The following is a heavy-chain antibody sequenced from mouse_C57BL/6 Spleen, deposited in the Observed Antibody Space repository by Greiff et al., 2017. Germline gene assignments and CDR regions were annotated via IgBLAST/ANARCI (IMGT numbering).Heavy chain of an antibody. V-gene: IGHV1-72*01. Sequence: VQLQQSGAELVKPGASVKLSCKASGYTFTSYWMHWVKQRPGRGLEWIGRIDPNSGGTKYNEKFKSKATLTVDKPSSTAYMQLSSLTSEDSAVYYCASYHYYGSSWNYAMDYWGQGTSVTVSS. J-gene: IGHJ4*01. D-gene: IGHD1-1*01. CDR3: ASYHYYGSSWNYAMDY. CDR2: IDPNSGGT. CDR1: GYTFTSYW.